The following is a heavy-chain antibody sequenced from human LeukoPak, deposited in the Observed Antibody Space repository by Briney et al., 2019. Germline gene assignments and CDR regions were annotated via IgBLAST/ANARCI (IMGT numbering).Heavy chain of an antibody. Sequence: PSETLSLTCTVSGGSISSSSYYWGWIRQPPGKGLEWIGSIYYSGSTYYNPSLKSRVTISVDTSKNQFSLKLSSVTAADTAVYYCARAWIVHCSSTSCYYFDYWGQGTLVTVSS. D-gene: IGHD2-2*01. CDR2: IYYSGST. CDR1: GGSISSSSYY. CDR3: ARAWIVHCSSTSCYYFDY. V-gene: IGHV4-39*01. J-gene: IGHJ4*02.